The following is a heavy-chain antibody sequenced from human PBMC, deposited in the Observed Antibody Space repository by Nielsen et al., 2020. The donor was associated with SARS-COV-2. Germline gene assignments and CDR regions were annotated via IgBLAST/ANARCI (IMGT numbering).Heavy chain of an antibody. Sequence: GESLKISCAASGLSLRSYTMHWVRQAPGKGLEWVSSIYSSGSWTNYADSVKGRFTISRDNAKNSLYLQMNSLRAEDTAVYYRARDRRYYDESGPPFDYWGQGALVTVSA. CDR1: GLSLRSYT. D-gene: IGHD3-22*01. CDR2: IYSSGSWT. V-gene: IGHV3-21*01. J-gene: IGHJ4*02. CDR3: ARDRRYYDESGPPFDY.